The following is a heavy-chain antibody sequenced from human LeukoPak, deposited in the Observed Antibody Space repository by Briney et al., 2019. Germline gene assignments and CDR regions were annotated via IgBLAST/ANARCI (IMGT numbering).Heavy chain of an antibody. D-gene: IGHD1-26*01. CDR1: GGSISSYY. J-gene: IGHJ3*02. Sequence: PSETLSLTCTVSGGSISSYYWSWIRQPAGKGLEWVGRIYTSGSTNYNPSLKSRVTMSVDTSKDQFSLKLSSVTAADTAVYYCARADGTGATRAAFDIWGQGTMVTVSS. V-gene: IGHV4-4*07. CDR3: ARADGTGATRAAFDI. CDR2: IYTSGST.